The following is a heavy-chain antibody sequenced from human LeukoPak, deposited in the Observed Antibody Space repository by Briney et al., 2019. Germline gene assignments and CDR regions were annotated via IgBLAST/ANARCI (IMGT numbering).Heavy chain of an antibody. D-gene: IGHD6-13*01. V-gene: IGHV4-34*01. Sequence: SETLSLTCDVYGGSFSGYYWSWIRQPPEKGLEWIGEINHSGSTNYNPSLKSRVTISVDKSKNQFSLKLSSVTAADTAVYYCASYSSSWYLNDYWGQGTLVTVSS. CDR2: INHSGST. J-gene: IGHJ4*02. CDR3: ASYSSSWYLNDY. CDR1: GGSFSGYY.